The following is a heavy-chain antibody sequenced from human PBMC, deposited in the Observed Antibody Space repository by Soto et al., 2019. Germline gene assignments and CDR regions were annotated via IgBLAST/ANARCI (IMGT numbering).Heavy chain of an antibody. CDR2: ISYDGSNK. D-gene: IGHD3-16*02. CDR1: GFTFSSYA. V-gene: IGHV3-30-3*01. Sequence: LRLSCAASGFTFSSYAMHWVRQAPGKGLEWVAVISYDGSNKYYADSVKGRLTISRDNSKNTLYLQMNSLRAEDTAVYYCASRIGEAFDYWGQGTLVTVSS. J-gene: IGHJ4*02. CDR3: ASRIGEAFDY.